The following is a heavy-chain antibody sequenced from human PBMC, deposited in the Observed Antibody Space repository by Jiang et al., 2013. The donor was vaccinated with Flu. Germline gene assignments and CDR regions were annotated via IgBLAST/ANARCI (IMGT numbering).Heavy chain of an antibody. CDR3: ARVGVVVVVAASVGDY. Sequence: GAEVKKPGASVKVSCKASGYPFTNYNIVWVRQATGQGLEWMGWISAYNGNTNYAQKLQGRVTMTTDTSTSTAYMELRSLRSDDTAVYYCARVGVVVVVAASVGDYWGQGTLVTVSS. V-gene: IGHV1-18*01. J-gene: IGHJ4*02. CDR2: ISAYNGNT. CDR1: GYPFTNYN. D-gene: IGHD2-15*01.